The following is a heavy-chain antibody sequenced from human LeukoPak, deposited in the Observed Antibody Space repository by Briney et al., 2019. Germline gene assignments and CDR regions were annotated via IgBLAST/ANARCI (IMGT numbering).Heavy chain of an antibody. CDR2: IYYSGNT. CDR3: VRDAVVATVQGRWFDP. D-gene: IGHD2-2*01. V-gene: IGHV4-30-4*08. CDR1: GGSISSSSYY. Sequence: SETLSLTCTVSGGSISSSSYYWGWIRQPPGKGLEWIGYIYYSGNTNYNPSLRSRVTISIDTSENQFSLKVNSVTAADTAVYYCVRDAVVATVQGRWFDPWGQGTPVTVSS. J-gene: IGHJ5*02.